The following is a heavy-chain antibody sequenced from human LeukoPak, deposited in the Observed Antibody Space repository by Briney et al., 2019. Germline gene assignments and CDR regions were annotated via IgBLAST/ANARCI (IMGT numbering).Heavy chain of an antibody. CDR1: GFTFSSYS. CDR2: ISSSSSTI. D-gene: IGHD1-1*01. Sequence: GGSLRLSCAASGFTFSSYSMNWVRQAPGKGLEWVSYISSSSSTIYYADSVKGRFTISRDNAKNSLYLQMNSLRAEDTAVYYCARDNVKVPLWNYYYGMDVWGQGTTVTVSS. CDR3: ARDNVKVPLWNYYYGMDV. J-gene: IGHJ6*02. V-gene: IGHV3-48*04.